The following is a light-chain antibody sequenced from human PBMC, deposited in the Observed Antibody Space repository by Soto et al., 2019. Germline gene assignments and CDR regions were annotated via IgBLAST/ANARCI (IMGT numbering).Light chain of an antibody. J-gene: IGKJ1*01. V-gene: IGKV3-15*01. CDR3: QQYHYWWA. Sequence: EIVMTQYPANLSVSPGERATLSCRASQSVNSNLAWYQQKVGQAPRLLIYDASTRATGIPARFSGTGSGAEFTLTISSMKSEDFAVYYCQQYHYWWAFGQGTKVDI. CDR1: QSVNSN. CDR2: DAS.